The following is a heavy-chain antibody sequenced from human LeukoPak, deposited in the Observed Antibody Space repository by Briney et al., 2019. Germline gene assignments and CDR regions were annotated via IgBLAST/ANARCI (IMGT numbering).Heavy chain of an antibody. Sequence: SETLSLTCTVSGASINNYYWSWIRQPPGKGLEWIGHISYSGSTNYNPSLKSRVTISLDTSKNQFSLKLTSVTAADTAVYYCGRDSGYSYGYGVGFWGQGTLVTVSS. CDR3: GRDSGYSYGYGVGF. J-gene: IGHJ4*02. V-gene: IGHV4-59*01. CDR2: ISYSGST. CDR1: GASINNYY. D-gene: IGHD5-18*01.